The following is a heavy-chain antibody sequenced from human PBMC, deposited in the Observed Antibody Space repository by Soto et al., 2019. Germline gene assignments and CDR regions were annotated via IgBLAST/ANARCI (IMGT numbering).Heavy chain of an antibody. Sequence: PGGSLRLSCAASGFTFSSYWMSWVRQAPGKGLEWVANIKQDGSEKYYVDSVKGRFTISRDNAKNSLYLQMNSLRAEDTAVYYCARVDSMIVVPYPTPRPSYFDYWGQGTLVTVSS. D-gene: IGHD3-22*01. J-gene: IGHJ4*02. CDR1: GFTFSSYW. CDR3: ARVDSMIVVPYPTPRPSYFDY. V-gene: IGHV3-7*01. CDR2: IKQDGSEK.